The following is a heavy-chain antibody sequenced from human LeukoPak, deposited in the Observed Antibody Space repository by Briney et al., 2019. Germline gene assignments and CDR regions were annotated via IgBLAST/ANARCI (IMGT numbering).Heavy chain of an antibody. J-gene: IGHJ4*02. CDR3: ARDGAAAGTITPCDY. Sequence: GGSLRLSCAASGFTFSSHSMNWVRQAPGQGLEWISFISDSGTTIYYADSVKGRFTTSRDNAKHSLYLQMNSLRADDTAVYYFARDGAAAGTITPCDYWGQRTLVSVSS. D-gene: IGHD6-13*01. V-gene: IGHV3-48*04. CDR2: ISDSGTTI. CDR1: GFTFSSHS.